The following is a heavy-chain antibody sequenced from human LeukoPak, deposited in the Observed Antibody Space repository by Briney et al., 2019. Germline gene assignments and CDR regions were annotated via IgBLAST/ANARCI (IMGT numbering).Heavy chain of an antibody. CDR2: IYSGGST. J-gene: IGHJ4*02. Sequence: GGSLRLSCTASGFTVSSNYMSWVRQAPGKGLEWVSVIYSGGSTYYADSVKGRFTISRDNSKSTLYLQMNSLRAEDTAVYYCARALAVASYFDYWGQGTLVTVSS. D-gene: IGHD6-19*01. CDR1: GFTVSSNY. CDR3: ARALAVASYFDY. V-gene: IGHV3-53*01.